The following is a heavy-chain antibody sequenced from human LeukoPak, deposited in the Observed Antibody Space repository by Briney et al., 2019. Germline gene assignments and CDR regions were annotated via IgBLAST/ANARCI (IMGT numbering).Heavy chain of an antibody. D-gene: IGHD3-16*01. CDR2: IYYSGST. Sequence: SETLSLTCTVSGGSISSYYWSWIRQPPGKGLEWIGYIYYSGSTNYNPSLKSRVTISVDTSKNQFSLKLSSVTAAETAGFYCGRAWGGGYFDYWGQGTLVTVSS. J-gene: IGHJ4*02. CDR1: GGSISSYY. V-gene: IGHV4-59*01. CDR3: GRAWGGGYFDY.